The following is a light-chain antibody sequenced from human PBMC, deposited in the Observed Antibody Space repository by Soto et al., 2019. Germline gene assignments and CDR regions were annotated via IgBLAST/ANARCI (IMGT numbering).Light chain of an antibody. V-gene: IGKV1-33*01. J-gene: IGKJ4*01. CDR1: QDINNH. CDR2: DAS. CDR3: QQYVNALT. Sequence: DIQMTQSPSSLSASAGDGVTITCQASQDINNHLNWYQQKAGRAPKLLINDASNLETGVPSRFSGSGSGTDFTLTISGLQPEDIATYYCQQYVNALTFGGGTKVEIK.